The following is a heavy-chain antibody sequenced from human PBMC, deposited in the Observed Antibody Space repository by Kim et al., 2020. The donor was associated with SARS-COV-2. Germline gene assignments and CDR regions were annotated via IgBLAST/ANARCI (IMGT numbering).Heavy chain of an antibody. V-gene: IGHV3-21*06. CDR3: ARARWTANYYFDD. CDR1: GFTFTGYK. J-gene: IGHJ4*02. Sequence: GGSLRLSCATSGFTFTGYKINWVRQAPGKGLEWVSCISSSGDYIDYADSVKGRFTISRDNTKNTLYLQMNSLRAEDTAVYYCARARWTANYYFDDWGQGTLVTVSS. CDR2: ISSSGDYI. D-gene: IGHD2-15*01.